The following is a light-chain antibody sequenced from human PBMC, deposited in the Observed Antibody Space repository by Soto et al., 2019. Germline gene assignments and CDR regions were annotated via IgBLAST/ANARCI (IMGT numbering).Light chain of an antibody. V-gene: IGKV3-20*01. CDR2: GAS. CDR1: QSVSNY. Sequence: EIVLTQSPATLSLSPGERATLSCRASQSVSNYLAWYQQKPGQAPRLIIHGASSRATGVPDRITGSGSGTDFTLSISRLEPEDFAVYYCQQYGGSTRTFGQGTKVDIK. J-gene: IGKJ1*01. CDR3: QQYGGSTRT.